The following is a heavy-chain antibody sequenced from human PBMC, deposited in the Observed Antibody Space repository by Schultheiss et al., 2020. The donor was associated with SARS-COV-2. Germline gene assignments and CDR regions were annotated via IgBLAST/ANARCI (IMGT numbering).Heavy chain of an antibody. J-gene: IGHJ6*02. Sequence: ASVKVSCKASGYTFTGYYMHWVRQAPGQGLEWMGRINPNSGGTNYAQKFQGRVTITADELTTTVYMELSSLSSEDTAVYYCARVLEGMTPSSYYYYGMDVWGQGTTVTVSS. CDR2: INPNSGGT. CDR3: ARVLEGMTPSSYYYYGMDV. CDR1: GYTFTGYY. V-gene: IGHV1-2*06. D-gene: IGHD3-3*01.